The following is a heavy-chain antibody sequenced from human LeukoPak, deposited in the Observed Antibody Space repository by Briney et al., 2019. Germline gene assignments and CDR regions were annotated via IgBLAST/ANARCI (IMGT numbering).Heavy chain of an antibody. CDR3: ARSSGYDDYYYGMDV. CDR2: IYHSGST. D-gene: IGHD5-12*01. CDR1: GGSISSGGYS. Sequence: SETLSLTCAVSGGSISSGGYSWSWIRQPPGKGLEWIGYIYHSGSTYYNPSLKSRVTISVDRSKNQFSLKLTSVTAADTAVYYCARSSGYDDYYYGMDVWGQGTTVTVSS. J-gene: IGHJ6*02. V-gene: IGHV4-30-2*01.